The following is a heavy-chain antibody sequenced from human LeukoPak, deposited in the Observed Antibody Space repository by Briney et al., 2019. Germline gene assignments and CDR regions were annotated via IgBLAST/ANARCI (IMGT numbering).Heavy chain of an antibody. CDR2: ISSNGGST. J-gene: IGHJ5*02. V-gene: IGHV3-64*01. D-gene: IGHD6-13*01. CDR1: GFTFSSYA. CDR3: ARGSRSLYKNWFDP. Sequence: GGSLRLSCAASGFTFSSYAMHWVRQAPGKGLEYVSAISSNGGSTYYANSVKGRFTISRDNSKKTLYLQMGSLRAEDMAVYYCARGSRSLYKNWFDPWGQGTLVTVSS.